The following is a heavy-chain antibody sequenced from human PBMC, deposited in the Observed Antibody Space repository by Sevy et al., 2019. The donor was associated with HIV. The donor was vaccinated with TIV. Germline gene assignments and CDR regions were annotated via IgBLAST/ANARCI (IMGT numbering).Heavy chain of an antibody. CDR3: AIDHRRDGMIVVPFEK. CDR1: WLSFSNAC. CDR2: IRSETGGGTT. D-gene: IGHD3-22*01. J-gene: IGHJ4*02. Sequence: GGSLRLSCAASWLSFSNACMAWVRQAPGKGLEWVGRIRSETGGGTTDFAAFAKGKFTISRDDPKNTLYLQMNSLKTEDTAVYYCAIDHRRDGMIVVPFEKWGLGTLVTVSS. V-gene: IGHV3-15*01.